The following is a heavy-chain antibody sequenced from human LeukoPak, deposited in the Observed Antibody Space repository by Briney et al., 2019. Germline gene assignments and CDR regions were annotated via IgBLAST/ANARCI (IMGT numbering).Heavy chain of an antibody. D-gene: IGHD6-19*01. Sequence: SETLSLTCTVSGGSISSSSYYWGWIRQPPGKGLEWIGSIYYSGSTYYNPSLKSRVTISVDTSKNQFSLKLSSVTAADTAVYYCAREIRRAVAGYYYMDVWGKGTTVTVSS. CDR3: AREIRRAVAGYYYMDV. V-gene: IGHV4-39*07. CDR1: GGSISSSSYY. J-gene: IGHJ6*03. CDR2: IYYSGST.